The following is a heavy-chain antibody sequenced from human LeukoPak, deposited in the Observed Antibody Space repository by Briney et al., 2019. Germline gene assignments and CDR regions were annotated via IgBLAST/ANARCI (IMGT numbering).Heavy chain of an antibody. CDR2: INPSGGST. Sequence: GASVKVSCKASGGTFTSYYMHWVRQAPGQGLEWTGIINPSGGSTSYAQKFQGRITMTRDTSTSTVYMELSSLRSEDTAVYFCARGQTNRGWFDPWGQGTLVTVSS. J-gene: IGHJ5*02. CDR1: GGTFTSYY. CDR3: ARGQTNRGWFDP. D-gene: IGHD1-14*01. V-gene: IGHV1-46*01.